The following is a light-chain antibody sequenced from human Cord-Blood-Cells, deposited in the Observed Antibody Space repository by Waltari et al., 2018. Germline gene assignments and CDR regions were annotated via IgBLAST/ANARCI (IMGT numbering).Light chain of an antibody. CDR3: QSYDSSLSGSV. CDR2: GNS. J-gene: IGLJ3*02. CDR1: SPNIGAGYD. Sequence: QSVLTQPPSLSGAPGQRVPISCTGSSPNIGAGYDLHRYQQLPGTAPKLLIYGNSNRPSGVPDRFSGSKSGTSASLAITGLQAEDEADYYCQSYDSSLSGSVFGGGTKLTVL. V-gene: IGLV1-40*01.